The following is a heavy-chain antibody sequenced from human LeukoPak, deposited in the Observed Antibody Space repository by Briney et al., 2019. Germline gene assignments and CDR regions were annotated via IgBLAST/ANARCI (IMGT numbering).Heavy chain of an antibody. Sequence: ASVTVSFKSSAYSFTAYYIHWVRQAPGQGLEWMGWMNPKSPGTNYAQKFQGRVTMTRDTSISTAYMELSSLTSDDSAVYYCARDPAQSYYTDVWGIGTTVTVSS. CDR2: MNPKSPGT. V-gene: IGHV1-2*02. CDR3: ARDPAQSYYTDV. CDR1: AYSFTAYY. J-gene: IGHJ6*03.